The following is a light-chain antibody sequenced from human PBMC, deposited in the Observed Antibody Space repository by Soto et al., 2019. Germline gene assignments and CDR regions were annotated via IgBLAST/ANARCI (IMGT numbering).Light chain of an antibody. Sequence: EIVMTQSPATLSVSPGQRATLSCRASESVRSDLAWYRQRPGQAPRLLIYFASARATGVPTRFSGSGAGTDFTLTITSLHCDDFAVYYCQQYYMWPLVFGQGTKVEIK. CDR2: FAS. V-gene: IGKV3-15*01. J-gene: IGKJ2*01. CDR1: ESVRSD. CDR3: QQYYMWPLV.